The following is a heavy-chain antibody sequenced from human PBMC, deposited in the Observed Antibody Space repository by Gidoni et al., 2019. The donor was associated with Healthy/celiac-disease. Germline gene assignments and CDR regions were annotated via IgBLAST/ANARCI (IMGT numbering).Heavy chain of an antibody. D-gene: IGHD4-17*01. J-gene: IGHJ4*02. CDR1: GGSISRGGYY. CDR2: IYYSGST. V-gene: IGHV4-31*03. Sequence: QVQLQESGPGLVKPSQTLSRTCTVSGGSISRGGYYWSWIRQHPGKGLEWIGYIYYSGSTYYNPSLKSRVTISVDTSKNQFSLKLSSVTAADTAVYYCARAPGSSYGDYPYYFDYWGQGTLVTVSS. CDR3: ARAPGSSYGDYPYYFDY.